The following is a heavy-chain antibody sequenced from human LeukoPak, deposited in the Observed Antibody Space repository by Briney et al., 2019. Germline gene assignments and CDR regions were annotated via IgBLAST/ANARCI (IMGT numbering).Heavy chain of an antibody. Sequence: GGSLRLPCAASGFTFSSYDMHWVRQATGKGLEWVSAIGTAGDTYYPGSVKGRFTISRENAKNSLYLQMNSLRAGDTAVYYCARGNRGYFDSGQDAFDYWGQGTLVTVSS. CDR2: IGTAGDT. CDR3: ARGNRGYFDSGQDAFDY. CDR1: GFTFSSYD. J-gene: IGHJ4*02. V-gene: IGHV3-13*01. D-gene: IGHD3-9*01.